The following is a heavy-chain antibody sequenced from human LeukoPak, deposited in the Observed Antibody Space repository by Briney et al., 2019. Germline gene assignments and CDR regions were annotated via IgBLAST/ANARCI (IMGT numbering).Heavy chain of an antibody. CDR2: INPNSGGT. V-gene: IGHV1-2*02. CDR1: GYTFTGYY. J-gene: IGHJ4*02. CDR3: ARADQWELLRPFDY. Sequence: ASVKVSCKASGYTFTGYYMHWVRQAPGQGLEWMGWINPNSGGTNYARKFQGRVTMTRDTSISTAYMELSRLRSDDTAVYYCARADQWELLRPFDYWGQGTLVTVSS. D-gene: IGHD1-26*01.